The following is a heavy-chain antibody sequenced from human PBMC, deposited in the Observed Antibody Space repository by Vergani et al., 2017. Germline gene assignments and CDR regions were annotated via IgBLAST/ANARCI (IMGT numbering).Heavy chain of an antibody. Sequence: QLQLQESGPGLVKPSETLSLTCTVSGGSVDSRKHYWSWLRQPPGKGLEWIGTVSYSGATYYTPSLKNRVKVSLNTSENQFSLQMSSVTAADTAVYYCAKQIYEFWNGYSYYYHYYMDVWGKGTTVTVSS. CDR2: VSYSGAT. V-gene: IGHV4-39*01. CDR3: AKQIYEFWNGYSYYYHYYMDV. CDR1: GGSVDSRKHY. D-gene: IGHD3/OR15-3a*01. J-gene: IGHJ6*03.